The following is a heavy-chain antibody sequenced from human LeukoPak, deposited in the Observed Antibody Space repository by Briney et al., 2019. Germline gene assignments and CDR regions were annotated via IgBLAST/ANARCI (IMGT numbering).Heavy chain of an antibody. D-gene: IGHD2-21*01. J-gene: IGHJ4*02. CDR2: IRRKTDGETT. V-gene: IGHV3-15*01. CDR1: GFTFSNVW. Sequence: GGSLRLSCAASGFTFSNVWMSWVRQVPGKGLEWVGRIRRKTDGETTDHAAPVKGRFTISRDDSKNTLYLLMNSLKTEDTAVYYCVTDLVIKGYFDYWGQGALVTVSS. CDR3: VTDLVIKGYFDY.